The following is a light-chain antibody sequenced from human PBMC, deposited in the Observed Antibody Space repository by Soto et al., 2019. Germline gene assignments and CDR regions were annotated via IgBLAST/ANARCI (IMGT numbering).Light chain of an antibody. CDR2: DAS. J-gene: IGKJ1*01. Sequence: IVLTQSPVTLALSPGESAVLSCRASQSVSTSVAWYQHKFGQAPRLFIYDASKRAPGIPPRFTGSGSGTDFTLTISSLEPEDIAVYYCQVRDVWPSFGQGTKVEIK. V-gene: IGKV3-11*01. CDR1: QSVSTS. CDR3: QVRDVWPS.